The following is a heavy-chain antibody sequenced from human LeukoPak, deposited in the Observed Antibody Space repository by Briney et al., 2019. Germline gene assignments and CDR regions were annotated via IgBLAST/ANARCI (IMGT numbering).Heavy chain of an antibody. V-gene: IGHV1-69*01. CDR3: ARDGGEGYFDY. CDR2: IIPIFGTA. Sequence: SVKVSCKASGGTLSSYAISWVRQAPGQGLEWKGGIIPIFGTANYAQKFQGRVTITADESTSTAYMELSSLRSEDTAVYYCARDGGEGYFDYWGQGTLVTVSS. J-gene: IGHJ4*02. D-gene: IGHD2-15*01. CDR1: GGTLSSYA.